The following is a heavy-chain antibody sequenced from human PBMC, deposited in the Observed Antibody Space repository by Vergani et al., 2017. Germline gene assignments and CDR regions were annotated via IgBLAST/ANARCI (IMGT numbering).Heavy chain of an antibody. CDR3: ARPYSSGWYYFDY. D-gene: IGHD6-19*01. Sequence: QLQLQESGPGLVKPSETLSLTCTVSGGSISSSSCYWGWIRQPPGKGLEWIGSIYYSGSTYYNPSLKSRVTISVDTSKNQFSLKLSSVTAADTAVYYCARPYSSGWYYFDYWGQGTLVTVSS. CDR2: IYYSGST. J-gene: IGHJ4*02. V-gene: IGHV4-39*01. CDR1: GGSISSSSCY.